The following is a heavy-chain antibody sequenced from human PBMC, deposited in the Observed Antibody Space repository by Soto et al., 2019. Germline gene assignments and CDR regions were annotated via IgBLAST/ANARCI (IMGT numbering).Heavy chain of an antibody. Sequence: QVQLQQWGAGLLKPSETLSLTCAVYAGSFSGYYWSWIRQPPGKGLEWIGGITQGGSTHYDPSLKSRVTRSVDTSKNQFSLNLSSVTSADTAVYYCARDPDIWGQGTLVTVSS. CDR3: ARDPDI. J-gene: IGHJ4*02. CDR2: ITQGGST. CDR1: AGSFSGYY. D-gene: IGHD2-15*01. V-gene: IGHV4-34*01.